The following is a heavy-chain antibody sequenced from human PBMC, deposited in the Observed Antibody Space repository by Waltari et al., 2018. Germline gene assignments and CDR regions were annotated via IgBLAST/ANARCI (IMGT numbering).Heavy chain of an antibody. V-gene: IGHV4-30-4*08. Sequence: QLQLQASGPGLVTPSQTLPLTGTGPGGSLTGRYYWSWIRQAPEKGLEWIGFISFAGNTYYNPSLTSRLIISVDRSKNQFSLKLNYVTAADAAVYYCARAPEVPATVDSWGQGILVTVSS. CDR2: ISFAGNT. CDR3: ARAPEVPATVDS. D-gene: IGHD1-26*01. CDR1: GGSLTGRYY. J-gene: IGHJ4*02.